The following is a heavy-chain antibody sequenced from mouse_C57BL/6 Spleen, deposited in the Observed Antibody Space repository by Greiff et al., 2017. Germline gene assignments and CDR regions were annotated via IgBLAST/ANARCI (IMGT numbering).Heavy chain of an antibody. Sequence: VMLVESGPGLVQPSHCLSITCTVSGFSFTSYAVHCVRQPPGKGLECLGVICSGGSADYNAAFISRLSISKDNSKSKVFFIMNSLQADDTAIYYCAKTPTGTFAMDYWGQGTSVTVSS. J-gene: IGHJ4*01. CDR1: GFSFTSYA. CDR3: AKTPTGTFAMDY. V-gene: IGHV2-4*01. CDR2: ICSGGSA. D-gene: IGHD4-1*02.